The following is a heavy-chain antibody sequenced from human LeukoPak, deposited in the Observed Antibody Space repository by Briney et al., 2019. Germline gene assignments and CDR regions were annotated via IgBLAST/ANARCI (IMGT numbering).Heavy chain of an antibody. CDR3: ARDRIYYGSGSYSDY. J-gene: IGHJ4*02. CDR1: GGSISSGGYY. D-gene: IGHD3-10*01. CDR2: IYHSGST. V-gene: IGHV4-30-2*01. Sequence: SQTLSLTCTVSGGSISSGGYYWSWIRQPPGKGLEWIGYIYHSGSTYYNPSLKSRVTISVDRSKNQFSLKLSSVTAADTAVYYCARDRIYYGSGSYSDYWGQGTLVTVSS.